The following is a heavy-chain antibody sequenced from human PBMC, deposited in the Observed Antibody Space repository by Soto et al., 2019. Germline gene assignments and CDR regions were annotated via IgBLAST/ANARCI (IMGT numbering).Heavy chain of an antibody. J-gene: IGHJ6*02. CDR3: ARESYGMDV. V-gene: IGHV3-33*01. CDR1: GFTFSSYG. CDR2: IWSDGSNK. Sequence: QVQLVESGGGVVQPGRSLRLSCAASGFTFSSYGMHWVRQAPGKGLEWVALIWSDGSNKYDADSVKGRFTISRDNSKNTLYLQMNILRAEDTAVYYCARESYGMDVWGQGTTVTVSS.